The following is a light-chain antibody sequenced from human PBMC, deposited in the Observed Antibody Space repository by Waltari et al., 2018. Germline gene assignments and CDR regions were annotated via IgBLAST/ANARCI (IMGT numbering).Light chain of an antibody. V-gene: IGKV1-39*01. CDR2: AAS. CDR3: QQSYTTPWT. Sequence: DIQMTHPLSSLSASVGDSVTLTCRASQSINSYLNWYQVKPGKPPKVLIYAASSLQGGVASRFSGSGSGTDFTLTISSLQPEDFATYYCQQSYTTPWTFGQGANVEIK. CDR1: QSINSY. J-gene: IGKJ1*01.